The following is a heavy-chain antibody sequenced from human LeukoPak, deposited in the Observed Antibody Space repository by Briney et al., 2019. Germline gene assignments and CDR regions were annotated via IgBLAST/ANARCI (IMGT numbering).Heavy chain of an antibody. CDR1: GYSFGSFG. CDR3: ARAGIVPAASCYDY. CDR2: ISAYTGDT. Sequence: GASVKVPCKASGYSFGSFGYYWFRQAPGQGLEWMGWISAYTGDTNYTQKLHGRLILTTDTATSTAYMELRSLRSDDTAVYYCARAGIVPAASCYDYWGQGTLVTVSS. D-gene: IGHD2-2*01. J-gene: IGHJ4*02. V-gene: IGHV1-18*01.